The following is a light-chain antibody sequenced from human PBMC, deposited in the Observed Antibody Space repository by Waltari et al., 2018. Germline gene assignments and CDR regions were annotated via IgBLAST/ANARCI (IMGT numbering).Light chain of an antibody. CDR3: CSYAGSSTFVV. Sequence: QSALTQPASVSGSPGQSIIISCTGTSSDIGSYNLVSWYQQHPGKAPKLMIYEVRKRPPGVSNRFSGSKSGNTASLTISGLQAEDEADYYCCSYAGSSTFVVFGGGTKLTVL. V-gene: IGLV2-23*02. CDR2: EVR. J-gene: IGLJ2*01. CDR1: SSDIGSYNL.